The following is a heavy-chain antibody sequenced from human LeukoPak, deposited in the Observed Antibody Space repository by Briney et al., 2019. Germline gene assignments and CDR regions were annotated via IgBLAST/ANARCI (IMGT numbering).Heavy chain of an antibody. CDR2: YYYSGNT. J-gene: IGHJ1*01. Sequence: SETLSLTCTVSGVSISSYYWSWIRQPPGKGLEWIGYYYYSGNTNYNPSLKSRVTISEDTSKNQFSLRLFSVTASDTAVYYCATTFSGYVGSWPEHFQHWGQGILVTVSS. D-gene: IGHD6-13*01. CDR3: ATTFSGYVGSWPEHFQH. V-gene: IGHV4-59*08. CDR1: GVSISSYY.